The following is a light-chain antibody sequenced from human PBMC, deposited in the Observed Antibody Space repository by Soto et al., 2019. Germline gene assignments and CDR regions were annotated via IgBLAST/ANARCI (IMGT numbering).Light chain of an antibody. CDR1: SSDIGTYDY. J-gene: IGLJ2*01. CDR3: SSYAGSSIHLI. CDR2: EVT. V-gene: IGLV2-8*01. Sequence: QSALTQPPSASGSPGQSVTISCTGTSSDIGTYDYVSWYQQHPGKVPKLMIYEVTQRPSGVPDRFSGSKSGNTASLTVSGLQVEDEADYYCSSYAGSSIHLIFGGGTQLTVL.